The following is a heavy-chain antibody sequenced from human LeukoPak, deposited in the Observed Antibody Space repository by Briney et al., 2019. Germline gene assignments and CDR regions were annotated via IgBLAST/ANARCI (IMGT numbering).Heavy chain of an antibody. D-gene: IGHD5-18*01. CDR2: INHSGST. CDR3: ARGGRGIQLWKYFDY. Sequence: PSETLSLTCAVYGGSFSGYYWSWIRQPPGKGLEWIGEINHSGSTNYNPSLKSRCTISVDTSKNQFSLKLSSVTAAETAVYYCARGGRGIQLWKYFDYWGQGTLVTVSS. V-gene: IGHV4-34*01. J-gene: IGHJ4*02. CDR1: GGSFSGYY.